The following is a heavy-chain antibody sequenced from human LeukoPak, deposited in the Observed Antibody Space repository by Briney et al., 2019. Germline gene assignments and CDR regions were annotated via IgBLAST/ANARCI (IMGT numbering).Heavy chain of an antibody. CDR2: IKSKTDGGTT. Sequence: KPGGSLRLSCAASGVSFSSYDMNWVRQAPGKGLEWVGRIKSKTDGGTTDYAAPVKGRFTISRDDSKNTLYLQMNSLKTEDTAVYYCTTADYDILTGYYPFDYWGQGTLVTVSS. V-gene: IGHV3-15*01. J-gene: IGHJ4*02. CDR3: TTADYDILTGYYPFDY. CDR1: GVSFSSYD. D-gene: IGHD3-9*01.